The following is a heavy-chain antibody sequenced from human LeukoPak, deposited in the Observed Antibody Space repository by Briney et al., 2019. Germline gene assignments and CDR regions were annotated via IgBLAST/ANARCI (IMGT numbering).Heavy chain of an antibody. J-gene: IGHJ4*02. Sequence: GGSLRLSCAASGFTVSSNYMSWVRQAPGKGLEWVSVIYSGGSTYYADSVKGRFTISRDNSKNTLYPQMNSLRAEDTAVYYCARGPFYDSSGYYPPEGFDYWGQGTLVTVSS. CDR1: GFTVSSNY. CDR3: ARGPFYDSSGYYPPEGFDY. V-gene: IGHV3-66*01. CDR2: IYSGGST. D-gene: IGHD3-22*01.